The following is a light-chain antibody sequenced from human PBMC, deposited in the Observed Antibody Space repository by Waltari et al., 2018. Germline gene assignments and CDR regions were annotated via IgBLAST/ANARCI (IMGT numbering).Light chain of an antibody. CDR1: ALPKQY. CDR2: KDS. V-gene: IGLV3-25*03. J-gene: IGLJ1*01. CDR3: QSADSSGTCV. Sequence: SYELTQPPSVSVSPGQTARITCPGDALPKQYAYWYQQKPGQAPVLVIYKDSERPSGSPERFYGSSSGTTVTLTSSGVQAEDEADYYCQSADSSGTCVFGTGTKVTVL.